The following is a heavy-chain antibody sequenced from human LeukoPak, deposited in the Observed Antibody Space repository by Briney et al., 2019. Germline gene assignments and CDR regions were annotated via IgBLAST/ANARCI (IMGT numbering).Heavy chain of an antibody. J-gene: IGHJ5*02. CDR2: TYYRSKWYN. D-gene: IGHD2-2*02. Sequence: SQTLLRTCAVSGDSASSNSGAWYWSRQSPSGRLEWLGRTYYRSKWYNDYAVSVKSRITINPDTSKNQFSLQLNSVTPEDTAVYYCARGIPWFDPWGQGTLVTVSS. CDR1: GDSASSNSGA. CDR3: ARGIPWFDP. V-gene: IGHV6-1*01.